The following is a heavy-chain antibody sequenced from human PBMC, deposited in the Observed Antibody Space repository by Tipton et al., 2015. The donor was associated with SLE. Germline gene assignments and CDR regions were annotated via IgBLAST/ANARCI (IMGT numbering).Heavy chain of an antibody. Sequence: GSLRLSCAASGFTFSSYEMNWVRQAPGKGLEWVSYISSSSSYIYYADSVKGRFTISRDNAKNSLYLQMNSLRAEDTAAYYCARPRRIQLWFDAFDIWGQGTMVTVSS. D-gene: IGHD5-18*01. CDR3: ARPRRIQLWFDAFDI. V-gene: IGHV3-21*05. J-gene: IGHJ3*02. CDR2: ISSSSSYI. CDR1: GFTFSSYE.